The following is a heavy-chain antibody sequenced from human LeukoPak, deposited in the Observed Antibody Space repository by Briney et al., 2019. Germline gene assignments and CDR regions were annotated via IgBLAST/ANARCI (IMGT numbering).Heavy chain of an antibody. CDR3: ARHVFGYYDSSGYGSAFDI. D-gene: IGHD3-22*01. J-gene: IGHJ3*02. CDR1: GGSISSYY. V-gene: IGHV4-59*01. CDR2: IYYSGST. Sequence: SETLSLTCTVSGGSISSYYWSWIRQPAGKGLEWIGYIYYSGSTNYNPSLKSRVTISVDTSKNQFSLKLSSVTAADTAMYYCARHVFGYYDSSGYGSAFDIWGQGTMVTVSS.